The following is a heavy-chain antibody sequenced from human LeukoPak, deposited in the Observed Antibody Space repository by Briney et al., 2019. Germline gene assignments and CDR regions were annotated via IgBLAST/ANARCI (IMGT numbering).Heavy chain of an antibody. CDR2: IVDTGDGT. D-gene: IGHD4/OR15-4a*01. Sequence: PGGSLRLSCAASGFTFSSYAMSWVRQAPGKGLEWVSTIVDTGDGTFYADSVRGRFTISRDSSKNTLYLQMNSLRADDTAAYYCAKERGHPLPNYHLDVWGKRTTVTVSS. J-gene: IGHJ6*04. V-gene: IGHV3-23*01. CDR1: GFTFSSYA. CDR3: AKERGHPLPNYHLDV.